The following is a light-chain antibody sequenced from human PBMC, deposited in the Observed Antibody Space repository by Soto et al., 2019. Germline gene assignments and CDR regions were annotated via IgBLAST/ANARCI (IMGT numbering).Light chain of an antibody. V-gene: IGKV3-15*01. J-gene: IGKJ4*01. Sequence: DIVMTQSPYTLSLSPVERSSLSCVASKLVGTSMALYHQKPGQPPRLLIYGASTRAAGVPARFSGSGSGTEFTLTISSLQSEDSAVYYCQQYNNWPVTFGGGTKVDIK. CDR3: QQYNNWPVT. CDR2: GAS. CDR1: KLVGTS.